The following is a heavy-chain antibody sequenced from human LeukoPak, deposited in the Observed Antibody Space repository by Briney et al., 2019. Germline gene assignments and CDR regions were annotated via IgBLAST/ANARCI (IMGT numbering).Heavy chain of an antibody. V-gene: IGHV3-48*04. Sequence: GGSLRLSCAASGFTFSSYSMNWVRQAPGKGLDWVSYISSSSSTIYYADSVKGRFTVSRDNAKNSVYLQMNSLRAEDTAVYYCARNGIAVNGYFDYWGQGTLVTVSS. J-gene: IGHJ4*02. CDR3: ARNGIAVNGYFDY. CDR1: GFTFSSYS. CDR2: ISSSSSTI. D-gene: IGHD6-19*01.